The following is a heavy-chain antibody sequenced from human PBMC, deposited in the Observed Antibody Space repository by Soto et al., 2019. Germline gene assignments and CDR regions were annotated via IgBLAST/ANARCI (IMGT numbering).Heavy chain of an antibody. Sequence: QVQLQESGPGLVKPSATLSLTCTVAGGSISSYYWSWIRQPPGKGLEWIGYIYYSGSTNDNPSLKSRVTKSVGTSKNQYALKLSSVTAADTAVYYCARVWEGHFDYWGQGTLVTVSS. CDR3: ARVWEGHFDY. CDR1: GGSISSYY. D-gene: IGHD1-26*01. V-gene: IGHV4-59*01. CDR2: IYYSGST. J-gene: IGHJ4*02.